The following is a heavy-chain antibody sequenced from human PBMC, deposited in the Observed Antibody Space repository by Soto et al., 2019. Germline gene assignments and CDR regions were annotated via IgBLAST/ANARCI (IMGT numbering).Heavy chain of an antibody. Sequence: QVQLVQSRGEVKKPGASVKVSCKTSGYSFTTYGISWVRQAPGQGLEWMGWISGYNGNTNYAQKLQGRVTMTTDTSTSTAYMELRSLRSDDRAVYYCAREGPAPYYYYGMDVWGQGSTVTVSS. J-gene: IGHJ6*02. CDR3: AREGPAPYYYYGMDV. V-gene: IGHV1-18*01. CDR2: ISGYNGNT. CDR1: GYSFTTYG.